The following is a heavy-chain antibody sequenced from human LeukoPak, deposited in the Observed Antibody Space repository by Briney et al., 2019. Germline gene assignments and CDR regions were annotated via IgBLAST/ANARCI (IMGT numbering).Heavy chain of an antibody. V-gene: IGHV1/OR15-1*01. J-gene: IGHJ5*02. CDR3: ARGDGSDSSGWDPYWFDP. D-gene: IGHD6-19*01. CDR1: GYIFTDYY. CDR2: INPNSGGT. Sequence: ASVKVSCKASGYIFTDYYMHWVRQAPGQELGWMGRINPNSGGTNYAQKFQGRVTMTRDTSISTAYTELSSLRSEDTATYYCARGDGSDSSGWDPYWFDPWGQGTLVTVSS.